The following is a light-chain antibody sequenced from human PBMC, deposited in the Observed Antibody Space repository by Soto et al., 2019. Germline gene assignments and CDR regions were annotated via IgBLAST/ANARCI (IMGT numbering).Light chain of an antibody. CDR3: QQYNSYST. Sequence: DIQMTQSPSTLSASVGDRVTIICRASQSISNWLAWYQHKPGKAPKLLIYEASTLGSGVPSRFSGSGSGTEFTLTISSLQPDDFATYYCQQYNSYSTFGQGTKVEI. CDR2: EAS. V-gene: IGKV1-5*02. CDR1: QSISNW. J-gene: IGKJ1*01.